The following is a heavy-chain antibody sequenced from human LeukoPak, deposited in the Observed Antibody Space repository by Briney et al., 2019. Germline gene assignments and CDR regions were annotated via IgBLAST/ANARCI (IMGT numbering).Heavy chain of an antibody. J-gene: IGHJ4*02. Sequence: GSLRLSCAASGFIFSNAWMSWVRQAPGKGLEWVGRIAKKTDGGTTDYAAPVKGRFTISRDDSKSTLYLQMNSLKTEDTAVYYCTTHRGYSGPDIFDYWGQGTLVTVSS. V-gene: IGHV3-15*04. D-gene: IGHD5-12*01. CDR2: IAKKTDGGTT. CDR1: GFIFSNAW. CDR3: TTHRGYSGPDIFDY.